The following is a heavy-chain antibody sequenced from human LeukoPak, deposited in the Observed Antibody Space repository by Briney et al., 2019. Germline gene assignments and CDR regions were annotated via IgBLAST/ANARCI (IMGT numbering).Heavy chain of an antibody. V-gene: IGHV3-23*01. CDR3: ASKELLRRPFDI. CDR1: GFTFSSSA. Sequence: GGSLRLSCAASGFTFSSSAMGWVRQAPGKGLEWVSSITGSGDYTYYADSVKGRFTISRDNSKNTLYLQMNSLRAEDTAVYYCASKELLRRPFDIWGQGTMVTVSS. D-gene: IGHD1-26*01. J-gene: IGHJ3*02. CDR2: ITGSGDYT.